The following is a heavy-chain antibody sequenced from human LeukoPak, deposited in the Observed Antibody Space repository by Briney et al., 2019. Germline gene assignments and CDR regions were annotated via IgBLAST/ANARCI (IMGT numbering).Heavy chain of an antibody. V-gene: IGHV1-2*02. CDR3: ARDGVRIVGGGSGGFGYYYIDV. CDR2: INPNSGGT. Sequence: GASVKVSCKASGYTFTGYYMHWVRQAPGQGLEWMGWINPNSGGTNYAQKFQGRVTMTRDTSISTAYMELSRLRSDDTAVYYCARDGVRIVGGGSGGFGYYYIDVWGKGTTVTVSS. CDR1: GYTFTGYY. J-gene: IGHJ6*03. D-gene: IGHD1-26*01.